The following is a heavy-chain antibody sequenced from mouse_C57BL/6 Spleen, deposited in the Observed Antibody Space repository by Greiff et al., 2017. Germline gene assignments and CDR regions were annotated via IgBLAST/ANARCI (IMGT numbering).Heavy chain of an antibody. Sequence: VQLQQSGPELVKPGASVKIPCKASGYTFTDYNMDWVKQSHGKSLEWIGDINPNNGGTIYNQKFKGKATLTVDKSSSTASMELRSLTSEDTAVYYCARRIYYGYDVWFAYWGQGTLVTVSA. CDR3: ARRIYYGYDVWFAY. CDR2: INPNNGGT. V-gene: IGHV1-18*01. J-gene: IGHJ3*01. CDR1: GYTFTDYN. D-gene: IGHD2-2*01.